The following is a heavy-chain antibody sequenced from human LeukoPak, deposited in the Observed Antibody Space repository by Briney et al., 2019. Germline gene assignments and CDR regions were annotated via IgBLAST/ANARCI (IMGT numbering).Heavy chain of an antibody. CDR1: GFTFSDHF. V-gene: IGHV3-72*01. Sequence: GGSLSLSCAVCGFTFSDHFLVGVRQAPGKGVEWVGRSRNKAKSYTTEYAASVKGRFTISRNDSKISLYLQMNSLETEDTAVYYCVRVGSVSGSDYLDYWGQGTLVTVSS. D-gene: IGHD6-19*01. J-gene: IGHJ4*02. CDR2: SRNKAKSYTT. CDR3: VRVGSVSGSDYLDY.